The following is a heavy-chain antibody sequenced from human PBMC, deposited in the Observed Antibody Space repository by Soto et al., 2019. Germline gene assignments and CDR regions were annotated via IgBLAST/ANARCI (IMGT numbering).Heavy chain of an antibody. CDR1: GYTFTAYY. CDR3: ERARDYTSSAKDY. Sequence: QVQLLQSGAEVKKPGASVRVSCKASGYTFTAYYIVWVRQAPGQGLEWMGWINPNSGGTTYAQKFQGRVTMTRDTSISSAYMDLSSLTSDDTAVYYCERARDYTSSAKDYWGQGTLVTVSS. D-gene: IGHD6-6*01. V-gene: IGHV1-2*02. CDR2: INPNSGGT. J-gene: IGHJ4*02.